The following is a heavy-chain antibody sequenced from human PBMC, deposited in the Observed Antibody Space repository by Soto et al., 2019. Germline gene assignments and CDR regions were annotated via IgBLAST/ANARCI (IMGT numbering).Heavy chain of an antibody. Sequence: PSETLSLTCTVSGGSVSSGSYYWSWIRQPPGKGLEWIGYIYYSGSTNYNPSLKSRVTISVDTSKNQFSLKLSSVTAADTAVYYCARDHYRNYGYYYYGMDVWGQGTTVTVSS. D-gene: IGHD4-4*01. J-gene: IGHJ6*02. CDR1: GGSVSSGSYY. CDR3: ARDHYRNYGYYYYGMDV. V-gene: IGHV4-61*01. CDR2: IYYSGST.